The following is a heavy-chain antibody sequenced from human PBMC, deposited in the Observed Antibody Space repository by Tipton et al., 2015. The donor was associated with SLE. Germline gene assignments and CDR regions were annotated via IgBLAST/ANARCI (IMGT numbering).Heavy chain of an antibody. CDR2: IRYDETKE. CDR1: GFTFSNYG. V-gene: IGHV3-30*02. Sequence: SLRLSCVASGFTFSNYGMHWVRQAPGKGLEWVAFIRYDETKEYYADSVNGRFIISRDTSKNTLYLQMNSLRAEDTAVYYCVGGVFQFLAYFDYWGQGTLVTVSS. CDR3: VGGVFQFLAYFDY. J-gene: IGHJ4*02. D-gene: IGHD3-3*01.